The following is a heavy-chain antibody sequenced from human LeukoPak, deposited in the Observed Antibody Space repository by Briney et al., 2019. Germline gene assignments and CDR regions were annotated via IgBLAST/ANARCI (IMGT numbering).Heavy chain of an antibody. D-gene: IGHD3-10*01. CDR1: GFTFSSYA. CDR3: ARDHGYGSGRRQADYMDV. Sequence: GGSLRLSCAASGFTFSSYAMSWVRQAPGKGLEWVSAISGSGGSTYYADSVKGRFTISRDNSKNTLYLQMNSLRAEDTAVYYCARDHGYGSGRRQADYMDVWGKGTTVTVSS. V-gene: IGHV3-23*01. J-gene: IGHJ6*03. CDR2: ISGSGGST.